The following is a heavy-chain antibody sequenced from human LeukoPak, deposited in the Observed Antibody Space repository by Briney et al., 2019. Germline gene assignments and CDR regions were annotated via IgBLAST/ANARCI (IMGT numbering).Heavy chain of an antibody. D-gene: IGHD3-3*01. CDR3: ARDDFWSGYQYNWFDP. J-gene: IGHJ5*02. CDR1: GGSISSYY. CDR2: IYTSGST. V-gene: IGHV4-4*07. Sequence: SETLSLTCTVSGGSISSYYWSWIRQPAGKGLEWIGRIYTSGSTNYNPSLKSRVTMSVDTPKNQFSLKLSSVTAADTAVYYCARDDFWSGYQYNWFDPWGQGTLVTVSS.